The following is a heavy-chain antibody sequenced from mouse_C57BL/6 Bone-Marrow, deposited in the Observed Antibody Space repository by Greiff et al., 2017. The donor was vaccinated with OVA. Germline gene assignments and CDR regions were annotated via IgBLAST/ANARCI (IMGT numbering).Heavy chain of an antibody. CDR2: IRNKANNHAT. J-gene: IGHJ4*01. Sequence: DVMLVESGGGLVQPGGSMKLSCAASGFTFSDAWMDWVRQSPEKGLEWVAEIRNKANNHATYYAESVKGRFTISRDDSKSSVYLQMNSLRAEDTSIYFSTRLYYTTMDYCGQGTAITVSS. CDR1: GFTFSDAW. D-gene: IGHD1-1*01. CDR3: TRLYYTTMDY. V-gene: IGHV6-6*01.